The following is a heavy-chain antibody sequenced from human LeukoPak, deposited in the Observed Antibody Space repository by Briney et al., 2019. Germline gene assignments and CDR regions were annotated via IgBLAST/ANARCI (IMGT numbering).Heavy chain of an antibody. CDR3: AIGGVPYYFDY. V-gene: IGHV3-74*01. D-gene: IGHD3-16*01. J-gene: IGHJ4*02. CDR2: INSDGSST. CDR1: GFTFSSYW. Sequence: GGSLRLSCAASGFTFSSYWMHWVRQAPGKGLVWVSRINSDGSSTSYADSVKGRFTISRDNAKNSLYLQMNSLRAEDTAVYYCAIGGVPYYFDYWGQGTLVTVSS.